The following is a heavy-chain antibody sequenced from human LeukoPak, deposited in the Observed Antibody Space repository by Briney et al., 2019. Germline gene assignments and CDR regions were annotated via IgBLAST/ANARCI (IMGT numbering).Heavy chain of an antibody. D-gene: IGHD3-10*01. CDR2: IYSGGRT. V-gene: IGHV3-66*01. J-gene: IGHJ6*03. Sequence: GGSLRLSCAASGITVRSNYMSWVRQAPGKGLEWVSVIYSGGRTHYAASVKGRFTISRDNSKNTLYLQINSLRAEDTAVYYCARVLSGSGSLYYYYYYMDVWGKGTTVTISS. CDR3: ARVLSGSGSLYYYYYYMDV. CDR1: GITVRSNY.